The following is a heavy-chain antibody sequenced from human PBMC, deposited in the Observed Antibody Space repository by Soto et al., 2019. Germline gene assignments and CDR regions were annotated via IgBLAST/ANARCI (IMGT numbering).Heavy chain of an antibody. V-gene: IGHV3-7*01. CDR3: SHTGV. CDR1: GFSFSTYW. Sequence: EVQMVESGGGLVQPGGSLRLSCAASGFSFSTYWMYWVRQAPGKGLEWVANVKEDGTEKNYVDSVKVRFTISRDNAKNSLYLQMTSLRAEERVVSYCSHTGVGGQGTLVTVS. D-gene: IGHD2-15*01. J-gene: IGHJ4*02. CDR2: VKEDGTEK.